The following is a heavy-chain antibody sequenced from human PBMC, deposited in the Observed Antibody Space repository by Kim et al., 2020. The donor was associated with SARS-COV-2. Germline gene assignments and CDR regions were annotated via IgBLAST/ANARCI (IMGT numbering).Heavy chain of an antibody. J-gene: IGHJ4*02. CDR2: ISAYNGNT. CDR1: GYTFTSYG. CDR3: ARGVGNMRRASSGWYLGY. Sequence: ASVKVSCKASGYTFTSYGISWVRQAPGQGLEWMGWISAYNGNTNYAQKLQGRVTMTTDTSTSTAYMELRSLRSDDTAVYYCARGVGNMRRASSGWYLGYWGQGTLVTVSS. D-gene: IGHD6-19*01. V-gene: IGHV1-18*01.